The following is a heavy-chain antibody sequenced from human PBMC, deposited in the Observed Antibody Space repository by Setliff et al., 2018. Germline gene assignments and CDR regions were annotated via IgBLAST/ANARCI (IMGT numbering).Heavy chain of an antibody. CDR1: GFSFSSYT. Sequence: LRLSCAASGFSFSSYTMNWVRQAPGKGLEWISSIGGSSNTIFYADSVKGRFTISRDNAKNSLYLQMSSLRAEDTAVFYCAEVGIFWGGYFDLWGLGTLVTVSA. D-gene: IGHD3-16*01. V-gene: IGHV3-48*01. CDR3: AEVGIFWGGYFDL. CDR2: IGGSSNTI. J-gene: IGHJ4*02.